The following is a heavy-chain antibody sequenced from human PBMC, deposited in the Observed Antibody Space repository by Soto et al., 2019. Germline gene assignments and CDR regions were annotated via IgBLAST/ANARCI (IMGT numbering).Heavy chain of an antibody. D-gene: IGHD6-19*01. CDR2: VTHSGSA. Sequence: RTCAAVYGGSFSGYHWTWIRQAPGKGLEWIGKVTHSGSASYNPSLRGRVTISVDKSKKQFSLRLTSVTAADTAVYFCARLHIGYPNSGSCYGWYFDLWGRRTLVTVSS. CDR3: ARLHIGYPNSGSCYGWYFDL. V-gene: IGHV4-34*01. CDR1: GGSFSGYH. J-gene: IGHJ2*01.